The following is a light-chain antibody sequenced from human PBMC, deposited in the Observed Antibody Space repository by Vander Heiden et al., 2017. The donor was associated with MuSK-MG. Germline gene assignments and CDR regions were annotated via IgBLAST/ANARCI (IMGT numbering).Light chain of an antibody. J-gene: IGKJ2*01. CDR2: DAF. CDR1: QDISSN. V-gene: IGKV1-33*01. CDR3: LQNDNLPYT. Sequence: DIQMTQSPSSLSASVGDRVTITCRASQDISSNLNWYQQKPGKAPKLLIYDAFNLETGVPSRFSGSGSGTDFTFTITNLQPEDLAAYYCLQNDNLPYTFGQGTKLELK.